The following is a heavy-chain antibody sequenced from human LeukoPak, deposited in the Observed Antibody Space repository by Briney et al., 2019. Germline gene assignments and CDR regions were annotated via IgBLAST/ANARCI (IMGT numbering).Heavy chain of an antibody. CDR1: RFTFSNYS. J-gene: IGHJ4*02. D-gene: IGHD3-22*01. Sequence: PGGSLRLSCAASRFTFSNYSMNWVRQAPGKGLEWVSSITSSSTYIYYADSVEGRFTTSRDNAKNSLYLQMNSLRAEDTAVYYCARAQGGYYDSSGYDYWGQGTLVTVSS. CDR2: ITSSSTYI. CDR3: ARAQGGYYDSSGYDY. V-gene: IGHV3-21*01.